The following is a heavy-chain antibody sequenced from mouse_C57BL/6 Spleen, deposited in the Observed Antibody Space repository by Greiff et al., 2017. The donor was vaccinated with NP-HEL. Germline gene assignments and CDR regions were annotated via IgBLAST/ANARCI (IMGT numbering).Heavy chain of an antibody. CDR3: ARHDSYSNYEGVSFAY. J-gene: IGHJ3*01. CDR1: GYTFTEYT. D-gene: IGHD2-5*01. Sequence: QVQLQQSGAELVKPGASVKLSCKASGYTFTEYTIHWVKQRSGQGLEWIGWFYPGSGSIKYNEKFKDKATLTADQSSSTVYMEMSRLTSEDSAVYFCARHDSYSNYEGVSFAYWGQGTLVTVSA. CDR2: FYPGSGSI. V-gene: IGHV1-62-2*01.